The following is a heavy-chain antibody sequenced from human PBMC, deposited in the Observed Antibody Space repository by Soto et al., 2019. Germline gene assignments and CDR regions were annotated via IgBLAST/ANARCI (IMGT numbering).Heavy chain of an antibody. CDR1: GFTVSSNY. D-gene: IGHD3-3*01. Sequence: EVQLVETGGGLIQPGGSLRLSCAGSGFTVSSNYMSWVRQAPGKGLEWVSVIYSGDNTYYADSVKGRFTISRDNSKNTLYLQKNSLRAEDTAVYYCARTSPAGDDFLSGQGWFDPWCQGTLLTVSS. J-gene: IGHJ5*02. V-gene: IGHV3-53*02. CDR2: IYSGDNT. CDR3: ARTSPAGDDFLSGQGWFDP.